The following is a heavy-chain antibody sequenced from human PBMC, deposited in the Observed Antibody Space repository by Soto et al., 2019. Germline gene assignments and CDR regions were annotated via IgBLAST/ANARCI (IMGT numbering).Heavy chain of an antibody. Sequence: QVQLQESGPGLVKPSGTLSLTCAVSGASISSNNWWSWVRQPPGKGLEWVGEIYHSGSTNYNLSLKSRVTXSIDKSKNQFSLKLSSVTAADTAVYYCARSTVTEDYWGQGTLVTVSS. CDR2: IYHSGST. J-gene: IGHJ4*02. D-gene: IGHD4-17*01. CDR1: GASISSNNW. V-gene: IGHV4-4*02. CDR3: ARSTVTEDY.